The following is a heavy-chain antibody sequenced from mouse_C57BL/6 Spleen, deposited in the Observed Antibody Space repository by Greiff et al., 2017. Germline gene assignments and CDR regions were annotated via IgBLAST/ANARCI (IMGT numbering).Heavy chain of an antibody. Sequence: QVHVKQSGAELVKPGASVKMSCKASGYTFTSYWITWVKQRPGQGLEWIGDIYPGSGSTNYNEKFKSKATLTVDTSSSTAYMQLSSLTSEDSAVYYCARAGTAQATDYAMDYWGQGTSVTVSS. D-gene: IGHD3-2*02. CDR2: IYPGSGST. CDR3: ARAGTAQATDYAMDY. CDR1: GYTFTSYW. V-gene: IGHV1-55*01. J-gene: IGHJ4*01.